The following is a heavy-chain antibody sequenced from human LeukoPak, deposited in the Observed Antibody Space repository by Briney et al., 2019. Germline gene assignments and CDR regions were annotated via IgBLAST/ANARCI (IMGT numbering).Heavy chain of an antibody. CDR3: VRLGLPSXIXVVDNWFDP. Sequence: KFGESLKISCKGSGYSFTSYWIGWVRQMPGKGLEWMGIIYPGDSDTRYSPSFQGQVTISADKSISAAYLQWSSLKASDSAMYYCVRLGLPSXIXVVDNWFDPWGQGTLVTVSS. CDR1: GYSFTSYW. J-gene: IGHJ5*02. CDR2: IYPGDSDT. D-gene: IGHD2-21*01. V-gene: IGHV5-51*01.